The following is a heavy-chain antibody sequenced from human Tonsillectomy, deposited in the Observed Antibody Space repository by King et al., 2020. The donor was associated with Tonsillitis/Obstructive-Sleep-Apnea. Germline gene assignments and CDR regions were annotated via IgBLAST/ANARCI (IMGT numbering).Heavy chain of an antibody. CDR2: IYYSGST. Sequence: VQLQESGPGLVKPSETLSLTCTVSGGSISSYYWSWIRQPPGKGLEWIGYIYYSGSTNYNPSLKSRVTIPVDTSKNQFSLKLSSVTAADTAVYYCARAPSQAETYSSFYYYYMDVWGKGTTVTVSS. J-gene: IGHJ6*03. CDR1: GGSISSYY. V-gene: IGHV4-59*01. D-gene: IGHD6-19*01. CDR3: ARAPSQAETYSSFYYYYMDV.